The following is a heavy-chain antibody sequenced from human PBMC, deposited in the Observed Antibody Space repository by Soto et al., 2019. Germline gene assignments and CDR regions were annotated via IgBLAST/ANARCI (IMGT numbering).Heavy chain of an antibody. CDR3: AKDLGSGSYYYYYGMDV. D-gene: IGHD1-26*01. CDR2: ISYDGSNK. V-gene: IGHV3-30*18. CDR1: GFTFSSYG. J-gene: IGHJ6*02. Sequence: QVQLVESGGGVVQPGRSLRLSCAASGFTFSSYGMHWVRQAPGKGLEWVAVISYDGSNKYHADSVKGRFTISRDNSKNTLYLQMNSLRAEDTAVYYCAKDLGSGSYYYYYGMDVWGQGTTVTVSS.